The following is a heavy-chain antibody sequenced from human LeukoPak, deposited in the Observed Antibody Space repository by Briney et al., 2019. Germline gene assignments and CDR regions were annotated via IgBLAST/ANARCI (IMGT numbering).Heavy chain of an antibody. CDR1: GGTFSSYA. V-gene: IGHV1-69*13. D-gene: IGHD2-2*01. CDR3: ARDTLVVPAAISGRYYYYGMDV. Sequence: SVKVSCKASGGTFSSYAISWVRQAPGQGLEWMGGIIPIFGTASYAQKFQGRVTITADESTSTAYMELSSLRSEDTAVYYCARDTLVVPAAISGRYYYYGMDVWGKGTTVTVSS. CDR2: IIPIFGTA. J-gene: IGHJ6*04.